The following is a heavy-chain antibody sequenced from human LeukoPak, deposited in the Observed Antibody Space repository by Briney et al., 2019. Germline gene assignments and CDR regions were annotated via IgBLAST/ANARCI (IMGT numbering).Heavy chain of an antibody. CDR3: ARGAHYFDS. Sequence: SETLSLTCTVSGGSITSYYWNWIRQPPGKELEWIGFISYSGSTNYNPSLKSRVTISVDTSKNQFSLNLSSVTAADTATYYCARGAHYFDSWGQGALVTVSS. CDR2: ISYSGST. J-gene: IGHJ4*02. V-gene: IGHV4-59*01. CDR1: GGSITSYY.